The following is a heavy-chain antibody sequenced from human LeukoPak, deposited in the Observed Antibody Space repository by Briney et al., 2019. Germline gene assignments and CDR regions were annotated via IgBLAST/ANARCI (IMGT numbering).Heavy chain of an antibody. CDR2: ISSSSSYI. Sequence: GGSLRLSCAASGFTFSSYSMNWVRQALGKGLEWVSSISSSSSYIYYADSVKGRFTISRDNAKKSLYLQMNSLRAEDTAVYYCARAIDCSSTSCYNPDYWGQGTLVTVSS. V-gene: IGHV3-21*01. D-gene: IGHD2-2*02. CDR1: GFTFSSYS. J-gene: IGHJ4*02. CDR3: ARAIDCSSTSCYNPDY.